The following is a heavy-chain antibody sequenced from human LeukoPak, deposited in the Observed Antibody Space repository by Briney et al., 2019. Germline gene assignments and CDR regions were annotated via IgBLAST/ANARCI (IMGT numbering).Heavy chain of an antibody. CDR2: ISAYNGNT. Sequence: ASVKVSCKASGYTFTSYGISWVRQAPGQGLEWMGWISAYNGNTNYAQKLQGRVTMTTDTSTSTAYMELRSLRSDDTAVYYCARVAGYCSSTSCPMDVWGKGTTVTVSS. CDR1: GYTFTSYG. D-gene: IGHD2-2*01. J-gene: IGHJ6*04. V-gene: IGHV1-18*01. CDR3: ARVAGYCSSTSCPMDV.